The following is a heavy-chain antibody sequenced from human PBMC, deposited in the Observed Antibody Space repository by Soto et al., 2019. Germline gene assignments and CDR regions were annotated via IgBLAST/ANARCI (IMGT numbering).Heavy chain of an antibody. D-gene: IGHD1-26*01. J-gene: IGHJ4*02. V-gene: IGHV1-69*12. Sequence: QVQLVQSGAEVKKPGSSVKVSCKASGGTFSSYAISWVRQAPGQGLEWMGGIIPIFGTANYAQKFQGRVTITADESTSTADMELSSLRSEDTAVYDCAREERGVSVGATVDYWGQGALVTVSS. CDR1: GGTFSSYA. CDR2: IIPIFGTA. CDR3: AREERGVSVGATVDY.